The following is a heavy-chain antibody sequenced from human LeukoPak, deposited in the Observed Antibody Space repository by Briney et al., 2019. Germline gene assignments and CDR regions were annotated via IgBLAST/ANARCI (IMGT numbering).Heavy chain of an antibody. CDR3: ARGPYSSSWYFAAGFDY. Sequence: SETLSLTCAVYGGSFSGYYWSWIRQPPGKGPEWIGEINHSGSTNYNPSLKSRVTISVDTSKNQFSLKLSSVTAADTAVYYCARGPYSSSWYFAAGFDYWGQGTLVTVSS. J-gene: IGHJ4*02. CDR1: GGSFSGYY. D-gene: IGHD6-13*01. V-gene: IGHV4-34*01. CDR2: INHSGST.